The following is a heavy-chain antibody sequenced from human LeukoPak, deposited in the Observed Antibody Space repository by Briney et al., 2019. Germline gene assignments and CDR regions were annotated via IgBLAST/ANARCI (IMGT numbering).Heavy chain of an antibody. D-gene: IGHD6-6*01. CDR2: INHSGTT. CDR3: ARGRIAARLLRAFDI. Sequence: SETLSLTCAVYGGSFSGYFWTWIRHSPGKGLEWIGEINHSGTTNYNPSLKNRVTVSADTSKDQFSLRLSSVSAADTAVYYCARGRIAARLLRAFDIWDQGTMVTVSS. V-gene: IGHV4-34*01. J-gene: IGHJ3*02. CDR1: GGSFSGYF.